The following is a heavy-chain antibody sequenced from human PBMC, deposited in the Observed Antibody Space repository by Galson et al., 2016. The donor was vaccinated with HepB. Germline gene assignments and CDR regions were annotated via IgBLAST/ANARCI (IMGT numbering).Heavy chain of an antibody. V-gene: IGHV4-39*01. CDR2: THWTGTS. D-gene: IGHD1-7*01. CDR3: ARQNYIHWFDT. CDR1: DVSTNSGSYF. J-gene: IGHJ5*02. Sequence: LSLTCTVSDVSTNSGSYFWGWIRQPPGKRLEWIGSTHWTGTSYSQPTLQSRVTVSLDTPKNQFSLRLSSVTAADTAVYYCARQNYIHWFDTWGQGALVTVSS.